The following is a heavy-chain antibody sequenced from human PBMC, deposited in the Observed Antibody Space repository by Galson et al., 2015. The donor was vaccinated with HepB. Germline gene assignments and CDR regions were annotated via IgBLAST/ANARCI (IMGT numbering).Heavy chain of an antibody. CDR2: ISTTSSYI. J-gene: IGHJ4*02. CDR3: ARDPPLGTPLDY. D-gene: IGHD7-27*01. CDR1: GFTFSNYN. V-gene: IGHV3-21*01. Sequence: LRLSCAASGFTFSNYNMIWARLAPGKGLEWVSSISTTSSYIYYADSVKGRFTISRDNAKNSLYLQMNSLRAEDTAVYYCARDPPLGTPLDYWGQGTLVTVSS.